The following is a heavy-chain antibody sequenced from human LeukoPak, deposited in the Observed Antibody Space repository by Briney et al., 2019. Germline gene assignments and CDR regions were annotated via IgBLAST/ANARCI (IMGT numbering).Heavy chain of an antibody. Sequence: PGGSLRLSCAASGFTFSTYWMTWVRQAPGKGLEWVANIKQDGSEKYYVDSVKGRFTISRDNAQISLYLQMNSLRAEDTAVYYCARDLILVGATSDYYFDYWGQGTLVTVSS. J-gene: IGHJ4*02. CDR3: ARDLILVGATSDYYFDY. D-gene: IGHD1-26*01. CDR2: IKQDGSEK. CDR1: GFTFSTYW. V-gene: IGHV3-7*01.